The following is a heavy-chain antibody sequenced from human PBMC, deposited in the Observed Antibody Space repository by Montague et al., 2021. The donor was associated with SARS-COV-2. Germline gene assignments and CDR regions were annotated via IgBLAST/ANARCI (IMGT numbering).Heavy chain of an antibody. Sequence: SLRLSCAASGFNFDDYTMNWVRQAPGKGLEWVSLISGVGDSTFYGDSVKGRFTISRDNTKNSLYLQMNSLRTEDTALYFCARVIVFYCSGSGHWGQGTLVTVSS. D-gene: IGHD3-10*01. J-gene: IGHJ4*02. CDR1: GFNFDDYT. CDR3: ARVIVFYCSGSGH. CDR2: ISGVGDST. V-gene: IGHV3-43*02.